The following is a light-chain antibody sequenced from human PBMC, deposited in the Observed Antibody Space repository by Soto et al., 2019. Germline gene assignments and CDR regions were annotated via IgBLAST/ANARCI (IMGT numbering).Light chain of an antibody. CDR2: WAS. CDR3: QQYYSTPYT. Sequence: DIVMTQSPDSLAVSLGERATINCKSSQSVLYSSNNKNYLAWYQQKPGQPPKLLIYWASTRESGVPDRFSGSGSGTDFTLTISSLQAEDVAVYYFQQYYSTPYTFGQGTKLESK. V-gene: IGKV4-1*01. J-gene: IGKJ2*01. CDR1: QSVLYSSNNKNY.